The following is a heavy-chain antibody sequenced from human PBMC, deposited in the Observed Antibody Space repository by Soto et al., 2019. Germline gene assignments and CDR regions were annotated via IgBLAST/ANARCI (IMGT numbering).Heavy chain of an antibody. Sequence: GGSLRLSCAASGFTVSSNYMSWVRQAPGKGLEWVSVIYSGGSTYYADSVKGRFTISRDNSKNTLYLQMNSLRAEDTAVYYCARDRRGPDCSGGSCYSRFAVWGQGTLVTVSS. J-gene: IGHJ4*02. V-gene: IGHV3-66*01. CDR3: ARDRRGPDCSGGSCYSRFAV. D-gene: IGHD2-15*01. CDR2: IYSGGST. CDR1: GFTVSSNY.